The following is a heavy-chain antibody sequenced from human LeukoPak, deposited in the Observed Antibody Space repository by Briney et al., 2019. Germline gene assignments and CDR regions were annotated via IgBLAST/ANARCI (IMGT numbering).Heavy chain of an antibody. J-gene: IGHJ4*02. V-gene: IGHV3-23*01. CDR2: ISGGGGST. CDR1: GFTFSSYA. CDR3: AKGVTMVRGVIIRLYYFVY. D-gene: IGHD3-10*01. Sequence: GGSLRLSCAASGFTFSSYAMSWVRLAAGEGLEWVSAISGGGGSTYYADSVKGRFTISRDNSKNTLYLQMNSLRAEDTAVYYCAKGVTMVRGVIIRLYYFVYWGQGTLVTVSS.